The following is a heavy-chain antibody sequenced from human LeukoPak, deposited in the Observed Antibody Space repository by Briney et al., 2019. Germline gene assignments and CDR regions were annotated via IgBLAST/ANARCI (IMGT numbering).Heavy chain of an antibody. Sequence: PSETLSLTCTVSGGSISSSSYYWGWIRQPPGKGLEWIGSIYYSGSTYYNPSLKSRVTISADTSKNQFSLKLSSVTAADTAVYYCASDILTGYVYFDYWGQGTLVTVSS. V-gene: IGHV4-39*01. CDR2: IYYSGST. D-gene: IGHD3-9*01. J-gene: IGHJ4*02. CDR3: ASDILTGYVYFDY. CDR1: GGSISSSSYY.